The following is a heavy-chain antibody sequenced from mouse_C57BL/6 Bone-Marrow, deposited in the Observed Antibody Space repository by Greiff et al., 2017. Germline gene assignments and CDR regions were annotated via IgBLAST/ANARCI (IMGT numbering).Heavy chain of an antibody. CDR1: GYTFTSYD. D-gene: IGHD1-1*01. J-gene: IGHJ1*03. CDR2: IYPRDGST. Sequence: QVQLQQSGPELVKPGASVKLSCKAFGYTFTSYDINWVKRRPGQGLEWIGWIYPRDGSTKYNEKFKGKATLTVDTSSSTAYMELHSLTSEDSAVYFCARDYGSSYWYFDVWGTGTTVTVSS. CDR3: ARDYGSSYWYFDV. V-gene: IGHV1-85*01.